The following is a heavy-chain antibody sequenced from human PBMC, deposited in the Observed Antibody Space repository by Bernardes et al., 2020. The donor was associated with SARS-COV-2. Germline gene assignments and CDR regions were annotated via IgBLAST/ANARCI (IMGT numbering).Heavy chain of an antibody. CDR1: GFTFSSYW. Sequence: GGSLRLSCTASGFTFSSYWMHWVRQAPGKGLVWVSRLNGDGNSINYADSVKGRFTISRDNAKHTVYLQMNSLRPEDTAIYYCARGSGNYDCDYWGQGTLV. CDR3: ARGSGNYDCDY. CDR2: LNGDGNSI. V-gene: IGHV3-74*01. D-gene: IGHD1-26*01. J-gene: IGHJ4*02.